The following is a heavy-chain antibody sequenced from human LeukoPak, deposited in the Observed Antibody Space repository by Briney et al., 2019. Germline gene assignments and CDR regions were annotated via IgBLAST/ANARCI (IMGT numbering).Heavy chain of an antibody. CDR3: ASGFSYGKVDY. CDR1: GFTVSSNC. V-gene: IGHV3-66*01. CDR2: IYSGGRI. Sequence: GGSLRLSCAASGFTVSSNCMSWVRQAPGKGLEWVSLIYSGGRIFYADSVKGRFIISTDNSKNTLYLQMNSLRAEDTAVYYCASGFSYGKVDYWGQGTLVTVSS. D-gene: IGHD5-18*01. J-gene: IGHJ4*02.